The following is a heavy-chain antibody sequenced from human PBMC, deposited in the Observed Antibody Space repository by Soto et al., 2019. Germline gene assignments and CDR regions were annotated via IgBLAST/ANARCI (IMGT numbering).Heavy chain of an antibody. D-gene: IGHD4-17*01. CDR2: IYYSGST. V-gene: IGHV4-59*08. Sequence: SETLSLTCTVSGGSISSYYWSWIRQPPGKGLEWIGYIYYSGSTNYNPSLKSRVTISVDTSKNQFSLKLSSVTAADTAVYYCARLGWAHYGDSFDYWGQGTLVTVSS. CDR3: ARLGWAHYGDSFDY. CDR1: GGSISSYY. J-gene: IGHJ4*02.